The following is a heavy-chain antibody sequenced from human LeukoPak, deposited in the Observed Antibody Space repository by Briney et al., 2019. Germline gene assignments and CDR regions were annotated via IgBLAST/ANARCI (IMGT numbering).Heavy chain of an antibody. CDR1: GDSVSSNSVT. V-gene: IGHV6-1*01. Sequence: SQTLSLTCAISGDSVSSNSVTWNWLRQSPSRGLEWLGRTYYRSTWYNDYAVSVRARITVNPDTSKNLFSLHLNSVTPEDTAVYYCARRLTQYDCFDPWGQGILVTVSS. CDR3: ARRLTQYDCFDP. CDR2: TYYRSTWYN. J-gene: IGHJ5*02. D-gene: IGHD2-2*01.